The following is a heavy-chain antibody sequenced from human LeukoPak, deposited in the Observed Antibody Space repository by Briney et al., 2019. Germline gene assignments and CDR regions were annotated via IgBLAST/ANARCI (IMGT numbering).Heavy chain of an antibody. CDR2: IWYDGSNK. CDR1: GFTFSSYG. V-gene: IGHV3-33*01. CDR3: ARDKIDFNSGSYPQPSAFDI. J-gene: IGHJ3*02. Sequence: PGRSLRLSCAASGFTFSSYGMHWVRQAPGKGLEWVAVIWYDGSNKYYADSVKGRFTISRDNSKNTLYLQINSLRAEDTAVYYCARDKIDFNSGSYPQPSAFDIWGQGTMVTVSS. D-gene: IGHD1-26*01.